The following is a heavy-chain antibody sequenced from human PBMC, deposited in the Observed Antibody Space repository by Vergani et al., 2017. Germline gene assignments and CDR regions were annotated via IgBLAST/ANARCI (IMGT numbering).Heavy chain of an antibody. V-gene: IGHV3-30*02. CDR1: GFSVSNSG. CDR3: ANEGSANRIRGWLDH. D-gene: IGHD3-10*01. Sequence: QVRLVESGGGVVQPGGSLRLSCVASGFSVSNSGMHWVRQTPGKGLEWVAFIQYDGSDIFYADFVEGRFTISRDNSKNSLYLQMSSLRFDDTAVYYCANEGSANRIRGWLDHWGQGALVTVAS. CDR2: IQYDGSDI. J-gene: IGHJ4*02.